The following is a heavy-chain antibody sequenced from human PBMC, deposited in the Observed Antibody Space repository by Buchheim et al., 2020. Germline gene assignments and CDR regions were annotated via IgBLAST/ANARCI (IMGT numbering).Heavy chain of an antibody. J-gene: IGHJ4*02. V-gene: IGHV1-8*01. D-gene: IGHD3/OR15-3a*01. CDR2: MSTNSGST. Sequence: QVQLVQSGAEVKKLGASVKVSCKASGYTFTSYDINWVRQATGQGLEWMGWMSTNSGSTGYAQKFQGRVTMTRNTATGTAYMELRILRSDDTAMYYCARRGTGPVDYWGQGTL. CDR3: ARRGTGPVDY. CDR1: GYTFTSYD.